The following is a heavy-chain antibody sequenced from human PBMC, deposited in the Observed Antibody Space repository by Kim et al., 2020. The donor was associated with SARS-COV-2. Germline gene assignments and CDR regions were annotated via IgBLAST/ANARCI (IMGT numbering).Heavy chain of an antibody. Sequence: GGSLRLSCAASGFTFSSYGMSWVRQAPGKGLEWVSVISGSGGSTYYADSVKGRFTISRDNSKNTLYLQMNSLRAEDTAVYYCATRIVATTGFDYWAQGTLVTVSS. CDR1: GFTFSSYG. CDR2: ISGSGGST. D-gene: IGHD5-12*01. V-gene: IGHV3-23*01. CDR3: ATRIVATTGFDY. J-gene: IGHJ4*02.